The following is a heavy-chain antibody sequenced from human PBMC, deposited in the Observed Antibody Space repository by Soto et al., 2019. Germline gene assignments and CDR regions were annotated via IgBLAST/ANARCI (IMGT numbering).Heavy chain of an antibody. CDR2: ISSSSSTI. J-gene: IGHJ4*02. Sequence: GGSLRLSCAASGFTVSSNYMNWVRQAPGKGLEWVSYISSSSSTIYYADSVKGRFTISRDNAKNSLYLQMNSLRAEDTAVYYCASQSSEWLLFASWGQGTLVTVSS. CDR3: ASQSSEWLLFAS. CDR1: GFTVSSNY. V-gene: IGHV3-48*01. D-gene: IGHD5-12*01.